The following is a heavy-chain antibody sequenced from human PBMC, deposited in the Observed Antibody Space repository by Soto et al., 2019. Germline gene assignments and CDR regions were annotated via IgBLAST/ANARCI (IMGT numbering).Heavy chain of an antibody. CDR3: AKYRVYCSSSGFRLWYYYGMDV. CDR1: GFTFSSYG. Sequence: GGSLTLSCAASGFTFSSYGMHWVRQAPGKGLEWVAVISYDGSNKYYADSVKGRFTMTRDTSKNTLYQKMNSLRAEDTAVSYCAKYRVYCSSSGFRLWYYYGMDVWGQGTTVTVSS. V-gene: IGHV3-30*18. D-gene: IGHD2-2*01. J-gene: IGHJ6*02. CDR2: ISYDGSNK.